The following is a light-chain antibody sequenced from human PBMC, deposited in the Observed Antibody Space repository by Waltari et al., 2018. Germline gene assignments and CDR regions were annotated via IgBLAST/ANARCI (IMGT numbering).Light chain of an antibody. CDR2: KVS. V-gene: IGKV2-30*02. CDR3: MQGTHWPLT. CDR1: QSLVHSDGNTY. J-gene: IGKJ5*01. Sequence: DVVMTQSPLSLPVTLGQPASISCRSSQSLVHSDGNTYLNWFQQRPGQSPRHLIYKVSNRDSGVPDRFSGSGSGTDFTLKISRVEAEDVGVYYCMQGTHWPLTFGQGTRLEIK.